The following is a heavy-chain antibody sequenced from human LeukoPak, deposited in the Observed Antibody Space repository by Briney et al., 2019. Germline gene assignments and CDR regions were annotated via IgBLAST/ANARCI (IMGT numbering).Heavy chain of an antibody. D-gene: IGHD3/OR15-3a*01. CDR1: GFTFSSYA. CDR3: ARQEIGLRSFDP. CDR2: INHSGST. V-gene: IGHV4-34*01. Sequence: GSLRLSCAASGFTFSSYAMSWIRQPPGKGLEWIGEINHSGSTNYNPSLKSRVTISVDTSKNQFSLNLSSVTAADTAVYYCARQEIGLRSFDPWGQGTLVTVSS. J-gene: IGHJ5*02.